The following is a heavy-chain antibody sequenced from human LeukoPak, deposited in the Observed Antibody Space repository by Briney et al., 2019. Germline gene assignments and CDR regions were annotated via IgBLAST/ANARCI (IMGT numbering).Heavy chain of an antibody. D-gene: IGHD5-12*01. CDR2: ISDYGGSA. Sequence: GGSLRLSCVVSGFTFRNFAISWVRQAPGKGLEWVSTISDYGGSAYYADSVKGRFAVSRDNSKNTLYLQMNSLRAEDTGIYYCALPGDSGYDFSFDYWGQGTLVTVSS. V-gene: IGHV3-23*01. CDR3: ALPGDSGYDFSFDY. CDR1: GFTFRNFA. J-gene: IGHJ4*02.